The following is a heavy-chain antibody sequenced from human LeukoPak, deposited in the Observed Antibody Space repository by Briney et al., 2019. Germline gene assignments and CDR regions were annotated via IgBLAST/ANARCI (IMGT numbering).Heavy chain of an antibody. D-gene: IGHD1-26*01. J-gene: IGHJ4*02. CDR2: ISTNGGST. CDR3: ARDKVGAGDY. V-gene: IGHV3-64*01. Sequence: PGGSLRLSCAASGFTFSSYAMHWVRQAPGKGLEYVSAISTNGGSTYYVNSVKGRFTISRDDSKNTLYLQMGSLRTEDMAVYYCARDKVGAGDYWGQGTLVTVSS. CDR1: GFTFSSYA.